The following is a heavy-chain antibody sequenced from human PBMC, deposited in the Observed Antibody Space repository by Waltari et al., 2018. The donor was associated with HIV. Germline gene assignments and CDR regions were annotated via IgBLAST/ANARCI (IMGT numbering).Heavy chain of an antibody. Sequence: QVQLVQSGAEVKKPGASVKVSCKASGYTFSDYYMHWVRQAPGQGLEWMGRINPNSGGTRYAGKFQGRVTMTRDTSISTAYMELSRLRFDDTAVYYCARVFRGTVNYFDSRLGHWGQGTLVTVSS. CDR3: ARVFRGTVNYFDSRLGH. CDR1: GYTFSDYY. D-gene: IGHD3-22*01. CDR2: INPNSGGT. J-gene: IGHJ5*02. V-gene: IGHV1-2*07.